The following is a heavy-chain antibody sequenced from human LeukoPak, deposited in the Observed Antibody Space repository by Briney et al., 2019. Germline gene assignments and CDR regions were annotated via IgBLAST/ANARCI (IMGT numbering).Heavy chain of an antibody. J-gene: IGHJ5*02. V-gene: IGHV3-21*01. CDR2: ISSSSSYI. D-gene: IGHD6-19*01. CDR1: GFTFSSYW. CDR3: AREHIAVAGPNCFDP. Sequence: GGSLRLSCAASGFTFSSYWMSWVRQAPGKGLEWVSSISSSSSYIYYADSVKGRFTISRDNAKNSLYLQMNSLRAEDTAVYYCAREHIAVAGPNCFDPWGQGTLVTVSS.